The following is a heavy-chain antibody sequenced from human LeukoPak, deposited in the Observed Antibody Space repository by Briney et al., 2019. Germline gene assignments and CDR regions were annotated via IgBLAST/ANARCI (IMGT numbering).Heavy chain of an antibody. Sequence: SETLSLTCTVSGGSISSYYWSWIRQPPGKGLEWIGYIYYSGSTNYNPSLKSRVTISVDTSKNQFSLKLSSVTAADTAVYYCARDRTREDFDYWGQGTLVTVSS. CDR3: ARDRTREDFDY. CDR1: GGSISSYY. V-gene: IGHV4-59*01. D-gene: IGHD1-14*01. CDR2: IYYSGST. J-gene: IGHJ4*02.